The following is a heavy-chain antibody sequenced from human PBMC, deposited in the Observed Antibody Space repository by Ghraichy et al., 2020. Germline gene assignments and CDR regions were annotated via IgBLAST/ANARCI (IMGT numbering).Heavy chain of an antibody. CDR3: ARAARGLDFDY. Sequence: SETLSLTCTVSGDSISSYYWSWIRQPPGKGLEWIGYIYYSASTTYNPSLKSRVTISVDTSKNHFSLKLSSVTAADTAVYYCARAARGLDFDYWGQGTLVTVSS. CDR1: GDSISSYY. D-gene: IGHD5-24*01. CDR2: IYYSAST. V-gene: IGHV4-59*01. J-gene: IGHJ4*02.